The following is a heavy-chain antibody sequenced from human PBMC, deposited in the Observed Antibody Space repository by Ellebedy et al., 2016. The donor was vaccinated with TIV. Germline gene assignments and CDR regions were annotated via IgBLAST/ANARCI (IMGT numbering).Heavy chain of an antibody. Sequence: GESLKISCAVSGFTVSRNFMSWVRQAPGKGLEWVAIIYSGGSISYADSVKGRFTISRDNSKNTVYLQMTSLRAEDTAVYYCARPDYIIGTDYWGQGTLVSVSS. J-gene: IGHJ4*02. CDR3: ARPDYIIGTDY. V-gene: IGHV3-53*01. D-gene: IGHD1/OR15-1a*01. CDR1: GFTVSRNF. CDR2: IYSGGSI.